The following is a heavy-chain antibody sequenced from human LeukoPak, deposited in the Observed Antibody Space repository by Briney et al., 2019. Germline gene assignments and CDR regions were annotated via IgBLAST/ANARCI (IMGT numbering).Heavy chain of an antibody. CDR2: INHSGST. J-gene: IGHJ4*02. D-gene: IGHD2-2*01. CDR3: AREVIVVVPAAIYVDY. Sequence: SETLSLTCAVSGGSISSGGYSWSWIRQPPGKGLEWIGEINHSGSTNYNPSLKSRVTISVDTSKNQFSLKLSSVTAAGTAVYYCAREVIVVVPAAIYVDYWGQGTLVTVSS. V-gene: IGHV4-30-2*01. CDR1: GGSISSGGYS.